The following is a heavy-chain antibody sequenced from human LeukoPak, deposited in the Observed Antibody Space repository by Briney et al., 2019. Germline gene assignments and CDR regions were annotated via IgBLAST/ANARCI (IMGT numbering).Heavy chain of an antibody. CDR2: IYSGDST. CDR1: GFTFSSNQ. D-gene: IGHD3-3*01. Sequence: GGSLRLSCAAAGFTFSSNQMSWVRQAPGKGLEWISVIYSGDSTYYADSVKGRFTISRDNSKNTLYLQMNSLRAEDTAVYYCARSPAWSGYYTYYFDYWGQGTLVTVSS. V-gene: IGHV3-53*01. CDR3: ARSPAWSGYYTYYFDY. J-gene: IGHJ4*02.